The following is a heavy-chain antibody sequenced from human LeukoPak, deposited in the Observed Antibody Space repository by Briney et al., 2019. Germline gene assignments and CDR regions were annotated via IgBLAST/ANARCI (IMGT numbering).Heavy chain of an antibody. J-gene: IGHJ3*02. V-gene: IGHV3-48*01. CDR1: GLTVSSNY. CDR3: ARDGLELPGVAGAFDI. CDR2: ISSSSSTI. D-gene: IGHD1-7*01. Sequence: GGSLRHSCAASGLTVSSNYRNWVRQAPGKGLEWVSYISSSSSTIYYADSVKGRFTISRDNAKNSLYLQMNSLRAEDTAVYYCARDGLELPGVAGAFDIWGQGTMVTVSS.